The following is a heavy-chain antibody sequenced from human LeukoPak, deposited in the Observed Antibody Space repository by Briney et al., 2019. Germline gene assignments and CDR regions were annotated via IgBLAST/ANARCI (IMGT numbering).Heavy chain of an antibody. CDR3: ARESSGYYAFDI. D-gene: IGHD3-22*01. Sequence: PGRSLRLSCAASGFNFSSYGMHWVRQAPGKGLEWVTSIWFDGSNIHYADSVKGRVIISRDNSKSALYLQMNSLRAEDTAIYYCARESSGYYAFDIWGQGTMVTVSS. J-gene: IGHJ3*02. CDR2: IWFDGSNI. CDR1: GFNFSSYG. V-gene: IGHV3-33*01.